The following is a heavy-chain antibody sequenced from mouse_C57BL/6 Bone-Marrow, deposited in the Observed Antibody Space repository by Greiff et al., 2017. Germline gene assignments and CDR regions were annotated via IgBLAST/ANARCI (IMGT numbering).Heavy chain of an antibody. CDR2: IWSGGST. CDR1: GFSFTSYG. CDR3: ARNVITTRADWYFDV. D-gene: IGHD2-4*01. Sequence: VKLVESGPGLVQPSQSLSITCTVSGFSFTSYGVHWVRQSPGKGLEWLGVIWSGGSTDYNAAFISRLSISKDNSKSQVFFKMNSLQADDTAIYYCARNVITTRADWYFDVWGTGTTVTVSS. J-gene: IGHJ1*03. V-gene: IGHV2-2*01.